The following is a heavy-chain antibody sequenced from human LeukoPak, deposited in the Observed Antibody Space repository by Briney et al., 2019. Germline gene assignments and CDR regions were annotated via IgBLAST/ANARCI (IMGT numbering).Heavy chain of an antibody. V-gene: IGHV4-59*01. CDR1: GGSISSYY. Sequence: SETLSLTCTVSGGSISSYYWSWIRQPPGKGLEWIGYIYYSGSTNYNPSLKSRVTISVDTSKNQFSLKLSSVTAADTAVYYCVRKGPGVSFDYWGQGTLVTVSS. CDR3: VRKGPGVSFDY. CDR2: IYYSGST. D-gene: IGHD3-16*01. J-gene: IGHJ4*02.